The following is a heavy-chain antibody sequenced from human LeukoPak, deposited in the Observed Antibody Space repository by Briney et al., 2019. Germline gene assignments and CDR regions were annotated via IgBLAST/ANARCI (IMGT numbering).Heavy chain of an antibody. CDR1: GGSISSSSCY. Sequence: SETLSLTCTVSGGSISSSSCYWGWIRQPPGKGLEWIGSIYYSGSTYYNPSLKSRVTISVDTSKNQFSLKLSSVTAADTAVYYCARRTIGAVAATGSWFDPWGRGTLVTVSS. J-gene: IGHJ5*02. CDR2: IYYSGST. D-gene: IGHD2-15*01. CDR3: ARRTIGAVAATGSWFDP. V-gene: IGHV4-39*01.